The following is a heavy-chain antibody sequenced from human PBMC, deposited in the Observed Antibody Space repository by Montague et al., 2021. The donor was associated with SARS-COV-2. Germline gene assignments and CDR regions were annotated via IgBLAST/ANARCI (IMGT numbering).Heavy chain of an antibody. CDR3: ARRGYTGSDYFDY. V-gene: IGHV4-38-2*01. CDR1: GFSISSGFY. CDR2: VYHSGYT. J-gene: IGHJ4*02. D-gene: IGHD5-12*01. Sequence: SETLSLTCSVPGFSISSGFYWAWVRQSPGKGPEWIGTVYHSGYTRYNPSLKGRVTVSIGTSKNQFSLTVTSVTAADTAVYFCARRGYTGSDYFDYWGQGTLVTVSS.